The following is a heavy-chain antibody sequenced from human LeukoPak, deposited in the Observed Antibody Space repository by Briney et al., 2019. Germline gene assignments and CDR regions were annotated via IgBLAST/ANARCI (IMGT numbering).Heavy chain of an antibody. D-gene: IGHD2-2*01. CDR2: ISGSGGST. CDR3: AKDEIYCSSTSCVNWFDP. V-gene: IGHV3-23*01. CDR1: GFTFSSYA. J-gene: IGHJ5*02. Sequence: GGSLRLSCAAPGFTFSSYAMSWVRQAPGKGLEWVSAISGSGGSTYYADSVKGRFTISRDNSKNTLYLQMNSLRAEDTAVYYCAKDEIYCSSTSCVNWFDPWGQGTLVTVSS.